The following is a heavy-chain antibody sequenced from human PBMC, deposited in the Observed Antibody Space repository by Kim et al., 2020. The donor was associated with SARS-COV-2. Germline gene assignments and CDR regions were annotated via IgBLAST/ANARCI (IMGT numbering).Heavy chain of an antibody. V-gene: IGHV4-39*01. D-gene: IGHD2-21*02. CDR3: AITSIKGYCGGDCYSRAGVI. J-gene: IGHJ4*02. CDR1: GGSISSSSYY. Sequence: SETLSLTCTVSGGSISSSSYYWGWIRQPPGKGLEWIGSIYYSGSTYYNPSLKSRVTISVDTSKNQFSLKLSSVTAADTAVYYCAITSIKGYCGGDCYSRAGVIGGQGTLVTVSS. CDR2: IYYSGST.